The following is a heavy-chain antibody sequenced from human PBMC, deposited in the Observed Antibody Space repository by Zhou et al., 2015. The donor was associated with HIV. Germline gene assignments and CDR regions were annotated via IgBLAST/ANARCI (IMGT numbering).Heavy chain of an antibody. CDR1: GGTFSSYA. V-gene: IGHV1-69*01. D-gene: IGHD4-17*01. CDR3: ARGLATVKRSDYYYYMDV. J-gene: IGHJ6*03. CDR2: IIPIFGTA. Sequence: QVQLVQSGAEVKKPGSSVKVSCKASGGTFSSYAISWVRQAPGQGLEWMGGIIPIFGTANYAQKFQGRVTITADESTSTAYMELSSLRSEDTAVYYCARGLATVKRSDYYYYMDVWGKGTTVTVS.